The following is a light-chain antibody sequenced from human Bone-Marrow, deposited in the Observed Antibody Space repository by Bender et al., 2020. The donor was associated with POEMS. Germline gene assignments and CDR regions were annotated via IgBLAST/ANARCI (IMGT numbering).Light chain of an antibody. V-gene: IGLV3-1*01. Sequence: SYEVTQPPSVSVSPGQTASITCSGDDLGDKYVAWYHQKPGQSPVLVIYQDTKRPSGIPERFSGSNSGNTATLTISGTQAMDEADYYCQAWDNYSVIFGGGTKLTVL. CDR3: QAWDNYSVI. CDR1: DLGDKY. J-gene: IGLJ2*01. CDR2: QDT.